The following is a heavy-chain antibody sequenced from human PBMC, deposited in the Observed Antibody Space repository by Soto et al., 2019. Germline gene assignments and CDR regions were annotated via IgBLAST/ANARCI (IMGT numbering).Heavy chain of an antibody. V-gene: IGHV1-2*04. D-gene: IGHD2-15*01. Sequence: GASVKVSCKASGYTFTGYYMHWVRQAPGQGLEWMGWINPNSGGTNYAQKFQGWVTMTRDTSISTAYMELSRLRSDDTAVYYCARGVRGYCSGGSCYPYAFDIWGQGTMVTVSS. CDR1: GYTFTGYY. CDR2: INPNSGGT. CDR3: ARGVRGYCSGGSCYPYAFDI. J-gene: IGHJ3*02.